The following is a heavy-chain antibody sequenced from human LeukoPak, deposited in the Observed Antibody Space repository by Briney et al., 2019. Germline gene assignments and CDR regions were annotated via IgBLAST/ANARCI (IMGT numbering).Heavy chain of an antibody. V-gene: IGHV4-34*01. CDR1: GGSFSGYY. Sequence: SETLSLTCAVYGGSFSGYYWSWIRQPPGKGLEWIGETNHSGSTNYNPSLKSRVTISVDTSKNQFSLKLSSVTAADTAVYYCARQGILTGYYKRYHYYYMDIWGKGTTVTISS. D-gene: IGHD3-9*01. CDR3: ARQGILTGYYKRYHYYYMDI. CDR2: TNHSGST. J-gene: IGHJ6*03.